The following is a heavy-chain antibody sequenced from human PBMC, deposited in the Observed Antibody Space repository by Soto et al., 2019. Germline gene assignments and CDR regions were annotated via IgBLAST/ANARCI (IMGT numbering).Heavy chain of an antibody. Sequence: GGSLRHSCAAAGGTFVNYAMSWVRQGPGKGLEWVAALRDSGGGITYADSVKGRFTISRDNSKNTLYLQMNSLRAEDTAVYYCSKGSLGYCSGGGCYPFDSWGQGALVTVSS. CDR2: LRDSGGGI. CDR1: GGTFVNYA. J-gene: IGHJ4*02. D-gene: IGHD2-15*01. CDR3: SKGSLGYCSGGGCYPFDS. V-gene: IGHV3-23*01.